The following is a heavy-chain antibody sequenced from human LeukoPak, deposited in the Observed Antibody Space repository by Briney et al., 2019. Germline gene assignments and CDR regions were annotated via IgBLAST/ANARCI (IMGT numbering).Heavy chain of an antibody. CDR1: GFTFSSYA. Sequence: GGSLRLSCAASGFTFSSYAMHWVQAPGKGLEWVAVISYDGSNKYYADSVKGRFTISRDNSKNTLYLQMNSLRAEDTAVYYCARGIAAHMSDYWGQGTLVTVSS. CDR3: ARGIAAHMSDY. CDR2: ISYDGSNK. D-gene: IGHD6-13*01. J-gene: IGHJ4*02. V-gene: IGHV3-30-3*01.